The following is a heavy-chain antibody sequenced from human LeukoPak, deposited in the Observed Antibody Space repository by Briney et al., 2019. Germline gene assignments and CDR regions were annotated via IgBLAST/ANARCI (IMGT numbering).Heavy chain of an antibody. V-gene: IGHV3-21*01. CDR2: ISSSSSYI. Sequence: GGSLRLSCAASGFTFSSYSMNWVRQAPGKGLEWVSSISSSSSYIYYADSVKGRFTISRDNAKNSLYLQMNSLRAEDTAVYYCARDPTYYYDSSGPSNYWGQGTLVTVSS. CDR3: ARDPTYYYDSSGPSNY. J-gene: IGHJ4*02. D-gene: IGHD3-22*01. CDR1: GFTFSSYS.